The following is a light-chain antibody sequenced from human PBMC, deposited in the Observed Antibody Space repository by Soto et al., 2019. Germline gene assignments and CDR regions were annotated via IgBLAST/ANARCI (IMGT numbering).Light chain of an antibody. V-gene: IGKV3-11*01. CDR3: QQRSNWPPIT. Sequence: VLTQSPATLSLSPGEGATLSFMASQSVSSYLAWYQQKPGQAPRLLIYDASNRATGIPARFSGSGSGTDFTLTISSLEPEDFAVYYCQQRSNWPPITFGQGTRLEI. J-gene: IGKJ5*01. CDR2: DAS. CDR1: QSVSSY.